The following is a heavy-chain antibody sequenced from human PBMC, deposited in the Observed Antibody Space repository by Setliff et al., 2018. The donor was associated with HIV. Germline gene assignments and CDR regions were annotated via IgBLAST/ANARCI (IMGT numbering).Heavy chain of an antibody. Sequence: PSETLSLTCTVSGASVSSGGFYWSWIRQPPGKGLEWIGYIYYTGSTYYNPSLKSHSTMSLDTSKNQFSLKLSSVTAADTAVYYCARAGGSGTYYWFDPWGQGTLVTVSS. CDR2: IYYTGST. J-gene: IGHJ5*02. CDR1: GASVSSGGFY. CDR3: ARAGGSGTYYWFDP. D-gene: IGHD3-10*01. V-gene: IGHV4-30-4*08.